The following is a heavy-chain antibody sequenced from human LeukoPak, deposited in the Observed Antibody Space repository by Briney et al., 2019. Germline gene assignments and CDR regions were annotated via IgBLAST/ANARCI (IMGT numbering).Heavy chain of an antibody. V-gene: IGHV4-4*07. CDR3: ARDPGQYGSGARGGFDI. CDR1: GGSMRSYY. D-gene: IGHD3-10*01. J-gene: IGHJ3*02. Sequence: SETLSLTCTVSGGSMRSYYWSWIRQPAGKGLEWIGRIYSSGCTNHSPSLKSRVTMSVATSKNQFSLKLRSVTAADTAVYYCARDPGQYGSGARGGFDIWGQGTMVSVSS. CDR2: IYSSGCT.